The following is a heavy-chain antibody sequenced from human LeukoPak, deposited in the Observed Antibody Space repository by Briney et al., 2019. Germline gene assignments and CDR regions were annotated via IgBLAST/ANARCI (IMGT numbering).Heavy chain of an antibody. CDR2: IYYSGST. J-gene: IGHJ2*01. Sequence: PSQTLSLTCTVSGGSISSGDYYWSWIRQPPGKGLEWIGYIYYSGSTYYNPSLKSRVTISVDTSKNQFSLKLSSVTAADTAVYYCARQLVRAARNWYFDLWGRGTLVTVSS. D-gene: IGHD6-6*01. CDR1: GGSISSGDYY. CDR3: ARQLVRAARNWYFDL. V-gene: IGHV4-30-4*01.